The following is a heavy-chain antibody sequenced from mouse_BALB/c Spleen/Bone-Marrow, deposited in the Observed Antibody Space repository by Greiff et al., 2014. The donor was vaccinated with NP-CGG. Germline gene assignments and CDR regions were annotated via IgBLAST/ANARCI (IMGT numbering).Heavy chain of an antibody. CDR1: GYRFNSYW. CDR2: ILPGSGST. CDR3: ARLGMRSFDY. D-gene: IGHD3-1*01. V-gene: IGHV1-9*01. J-gene: IGHJ2*01. Sequence: VKLMESGADLMKPGASVKISCKATGYRFNSYWIEWVKQRPGHGLEWIGEILPGSGSTNFNEKFKGKATFTAYTSSNTAYMQISSLTSEDSAVYYCARLGMRSFDYWGQGTTLTVSS.